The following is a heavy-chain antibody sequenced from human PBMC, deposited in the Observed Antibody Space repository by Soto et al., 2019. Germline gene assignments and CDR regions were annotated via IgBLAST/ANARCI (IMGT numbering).Heavy chain of an antibody. Sequence: EVQLLESGGGLVQPGGSLRLSCAASGFTFSSYAMSWVRQAPGKGLEWVSAISGSGGSTYYADSVKGRFTISRDNSKNTLYLQMNRLRAEDTAVYYCANSFYGDPNSYCDYWGQGTLVTVSS. CDR2: ISGSGGST. CDR1: GFTFSSYA. V-gene: IGHV3-23*01. CDR3: ANSFYGDPNSYCDY. D-gene: IGHD4-17*01. J-gene: IGHJ4*02.